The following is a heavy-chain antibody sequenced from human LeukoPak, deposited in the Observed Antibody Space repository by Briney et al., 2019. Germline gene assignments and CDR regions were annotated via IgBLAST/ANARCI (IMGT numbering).Heavy chain of an antibody. CDR2: IYTSGST. Sequence: SETLSLTCTVSGGSISSYYWSWIRQPAGKGLEWIGRIYTSGSTNYNPSLKSRVTMSVDTSKNQFSLKLSSVTAADTAVYYCARGGIAAAGTTSYYGMDVWGQGTTVTVSS. CDR3: ARGGIAAAGTTSYYGMDV. V-gene: IGHV4-4*07. D-gene: IGHD6-13*01. CDR1: GGSISSYY. J-gene: IGHJ6*02.